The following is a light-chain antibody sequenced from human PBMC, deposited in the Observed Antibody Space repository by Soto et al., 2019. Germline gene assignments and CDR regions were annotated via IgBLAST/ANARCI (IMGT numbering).Light chain of an antibody. J-gene: IGKJ1*01. CDR3: QHYSLYSPWT. CDR1: QSISSW. Sequence: DIQMTQSPSTLSASVGDRVTITCRASQSISSWLAWYQQKPWKAPKLLIYDASSLESGVPSRFSGSGSGTEFTLTISSLQPDDSATYYCQHYSLYSPWTFGQGTKVDIK. CDR2: DAS. V-gene: IGKV1-5*01.